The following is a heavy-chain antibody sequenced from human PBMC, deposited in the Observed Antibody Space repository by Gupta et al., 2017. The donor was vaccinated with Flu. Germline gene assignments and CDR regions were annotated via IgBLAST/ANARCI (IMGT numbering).Heavy chain of an antibody. CDR3: ASLRITMIGAGIVDY. J-gene: IGHJ4*02. CDR1: GGSFSGYY. Sequence: QVQLQQWGAGLLKPSETLSLTCAVYGGSFSGYYWSWIRQPPGKGLEWIGEINHSGSTNYNPSLKSRVTISVDTSKNQFSLKLSSVTAADTAVYYCASLRITMIGAGIVDYWGQGTLVTVSS. V-gene: IGHV4-34*01. CDR2: INHSGST. D-gene: IGHD3-22*01.